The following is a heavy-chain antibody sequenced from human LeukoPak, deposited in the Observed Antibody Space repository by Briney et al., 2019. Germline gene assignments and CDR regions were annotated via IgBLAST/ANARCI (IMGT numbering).Heavy chain of an antibody. D-gene: IGHD3-3*01. CDR3: ARDSVLEWQLGGHGRGWYYYYMDV. J-gene: IGHJ6*03. CDR2: IIPIFGTA. V-gene: IGHV1-69*01. Sequence: SVKVSCKASGGTFSSYAISWVRQAPGQGLEWMGGIIPIFGTANYAQKFQGRVTITADESTSTAYMELSSLRSEDTAVYYCARDSVLEWQLGGHGRGWYYYYMDVWGKGTTVTVSS. CDR1: GGTFSSYA.